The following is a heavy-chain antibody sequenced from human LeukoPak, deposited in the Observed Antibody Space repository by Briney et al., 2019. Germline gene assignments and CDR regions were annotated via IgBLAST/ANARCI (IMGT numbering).Heavy chain of an antibody. V-gene: IGHV3-74*01. CDR2: INSDGSSI. Sequence: PGGSLRLSCAASGFTFSSYWMHWVRQAPGKGLVWVSRINSDGSSISYADSVKGRFTISRDNAKNTLYLQMNGLRAEDTAVYYCAVEPYCSSTSCPPEAFDYWGQGTLVTVSS. CDR3: AVEPYCSSTSCPPEAFDY. J-gene: IGHJ4*02. CDR1: GFTFSSYW. D-gene: IGHD2-2*01.